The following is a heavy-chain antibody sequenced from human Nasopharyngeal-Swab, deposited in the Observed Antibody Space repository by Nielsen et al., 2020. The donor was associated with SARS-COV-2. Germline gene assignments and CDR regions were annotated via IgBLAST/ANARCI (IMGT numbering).Heavy chain of an antibody. J-gene: IGHJ4*02. Sequence: GESLKISCAASGFTFSSYGMHWVRQAPGKGLEWVAVIWYDGSNKYYADSVKGRFTISRDNSKNTLYLQMNSLRAEDTAVYYCARDVVTAIPYFDYWGQGTLVTVSS. CDR3: ARDVVTAIPYFDY. D-gene: IGHD2-21*02. CDR1: GFTFSSYG. CDR2: IWYDGSNK. V-gene: IGHV3-33*01.